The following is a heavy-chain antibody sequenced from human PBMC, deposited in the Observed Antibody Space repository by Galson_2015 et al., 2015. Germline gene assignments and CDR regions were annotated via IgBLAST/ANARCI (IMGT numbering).Heavy chain of an antibody. CDR2: IYSGGST. CDR1: GFTVSSNF. D-gene: IGHD3-10*01. V-gene: IGHV3-53*01. J-gene: IGHJ3*01. CDR3: AKDPYGSGTYPDAFDV. Sequence: SLRLSCAASGFTVSSNFMSWVRQAPGKGPEWVSTIYSGGSTNYADSVKGRYTISRDNSKNTLYLEMNSLRAEDTAVYYCAKDPYGSGTYPDAFDVWGQGTMVTVSS.